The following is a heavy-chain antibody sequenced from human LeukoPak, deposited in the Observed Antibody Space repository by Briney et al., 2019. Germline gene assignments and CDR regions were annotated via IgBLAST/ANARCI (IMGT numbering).Heavy chain of an antibody. J-gene: IGHJ4*02. Sequence: GGSLRLSCAASGFTFDDYAMHWVRQAPGKGLEWVSSITWNSATIGYADSVKGRFTISRDNAKNSLYLQMNSLRAEDSALYYCAKAHTPGSGSYMYYFDCWGQGTLVTVSS. CDR3: AKAHTPGSGSYMYYFDC. D-gene: IGHD3-10*01. CDR2: ITWNSATI. V-gene: IGHV3-9*01. CDR1: GFTFDDYA.